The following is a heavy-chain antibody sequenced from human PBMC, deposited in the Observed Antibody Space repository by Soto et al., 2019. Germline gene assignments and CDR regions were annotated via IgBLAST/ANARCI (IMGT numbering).Heavy chain of an antibody. CDR1: GYTFTSYG. D-gene: IGHD3-9*01. V-gene: IGHV1-18*01. CDR3: AIYQVLRYFESYLTWVNYFDY. J-gene: IGHJ4*02. Sequence: ASVKVSCKASGYTFTSYGISWVRQDPGQGLEWVGWISAYNGNTNYAQKLQGRVTMTTDTSTSTAYMELWSLRSDDTAVYYCAIYQVLRYFESYLTWVNYFDYEGQAARVT. CDR2: ISAYNGNT.